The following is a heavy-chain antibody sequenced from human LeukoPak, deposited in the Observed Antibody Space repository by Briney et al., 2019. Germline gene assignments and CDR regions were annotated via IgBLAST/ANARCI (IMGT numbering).Heavy chain of an antibody. V-gene: IGHV3-11*01. CDR2: ISSSGSTI. CDR1: GFTFSDYY. D-gene: IGHD6-6*01. Sequence: KPGGSLRLSCAASGFTFSDYYMSWIRQAPGKGLEWVSYISSSGSTIYYADSVKGRFTISRDNAKNSLYLQMNSLRAEDTAVYYCAASPSSYYLSRVWGQGTLVTVSS. CDR3: AASPSSYYLSRV. J-gene: IGHJ4*02.